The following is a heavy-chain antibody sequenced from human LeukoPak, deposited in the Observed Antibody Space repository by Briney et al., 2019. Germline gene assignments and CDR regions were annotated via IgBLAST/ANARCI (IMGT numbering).Heavy chain of an antibody. CDR3: ARGKQTLLRADLRFDY. CDR1: GGSFSGYY. J-gene: IGHJ4*02. CDR2: INHSGST. D-gene: IGHD1-26*01. V-gene: IGHV4-34*01. Sequence: SETLSLTCAVYGGSFSGYYWSWIRQPPGKGLEWSGEINHSGSTNYNPSLKSRVTISVDTSKNQFSLKLSSVTAADTAVYYCARGKQTLLRADLRFDYWGQGTLVTVSS.